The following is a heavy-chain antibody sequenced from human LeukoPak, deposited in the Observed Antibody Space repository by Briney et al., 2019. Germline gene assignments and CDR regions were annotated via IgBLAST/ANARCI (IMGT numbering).Heavy chain of an antibody. CDR3: AREPRVGFSRSFGY. CDR2: INPNSGGT. CDR1: GYTFTGYY. Sequence: GASVKVSCKASGYTFTGYYMHWVRQDPGQGLEWMGWINPNSGGTNYAQKFQGRVTMTRDTSISTAYMELSRLRSDDTAVYYCAREPRVGFSRSFGYWGQGTLVTVSS. D-gene: IGHD2-2*01. J-gene: IGHJ4*02. V-gene: IGHV1-2*02.